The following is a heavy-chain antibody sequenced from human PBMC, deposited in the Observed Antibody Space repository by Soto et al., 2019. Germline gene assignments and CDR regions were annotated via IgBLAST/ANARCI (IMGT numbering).Heavy chain of an antibody. CDR2: IKQDGSEK. CDR3: ARDIRPLGWKGFDP. V-gene: IGHV3-7*01. Sequence: GESLKISCAASGFTFSSYWMSWVRQAPGKGLEWVANIKQDGSEKYYVDSVKGRFTISRDNAKNSLYLQMNSLRAEDTAVYYCARDIRPLGWKGFDPWGQGTLVTVSS. D-gene: IGHD1-1*01. J-gene: IGHJ5*02. CDR1: GFTFSSYW.